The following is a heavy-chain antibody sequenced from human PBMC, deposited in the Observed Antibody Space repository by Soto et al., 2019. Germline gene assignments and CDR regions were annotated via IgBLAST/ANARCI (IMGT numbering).Heavy chain of an antibody. CDR1: GYTSTNYA. CDR3: TSDNKGLADY. Sequence: ASVKVSCKASGYTSTNYAVHWVRQAPGQGLQWIGWINVGNGNTKSSQKFQGRVTFSRDTSESTAYMEVSSLTSEDTAVYYCTSDNKGLADYWGQGTLVTVSS. CDR2: INVGNGNT. J-gene: IGHJ4*02. V-gene: IGHV1-3*01.